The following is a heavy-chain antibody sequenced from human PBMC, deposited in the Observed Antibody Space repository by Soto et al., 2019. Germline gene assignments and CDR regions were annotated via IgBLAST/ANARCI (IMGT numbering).Heavy chain of an antibody. J-gene: IGHJ4*02. Sequence: QVQLVQSGAEVRKPGASVNVSRKTSGYIFTNYGVAWVRQAPGQGLELVAWISGYNGYPKHTQKFQGRVTVTTDTTTRTGYMELRNLRSDDTAVYYCARASAGALYDFWGQGTRVTVSS. CDR2: ISGYNGYP. V-gene: IGHV1-18*01. D-gene: IGHD6-13*01. CDR3: ARASAGALYDF. CDR1: GYIFTNYG.